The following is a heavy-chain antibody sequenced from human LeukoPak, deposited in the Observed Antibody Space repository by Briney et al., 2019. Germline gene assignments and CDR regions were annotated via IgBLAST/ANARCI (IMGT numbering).Heavy chain of an antibody. Sequence: ASVKVSCKASGGTFSSYAISWVRQAPGQGLEWMGRIIPILGIANYAQKFQGRVTITADKSTSTAYMELSSLRSEDTAVYYCARDPRSGYVDYWGQGTLVTVSS. J-gene: IGHJ4*02. CDR3: ARDPRSGYVDY. V-gene: IGHV1-69*04. CDR1: GGTFSSYA. CDR2: IIPILGIA. D-gene: IGHD2-15*01.